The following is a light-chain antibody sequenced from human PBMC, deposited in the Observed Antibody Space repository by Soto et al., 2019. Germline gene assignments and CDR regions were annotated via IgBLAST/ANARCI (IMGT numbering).Light chain of an antibody. CDR1: QSVSSSY. J-gene: IGKJ1*01. CDR3: QQDGSSPGGT. V-gene: IGKV3-20*01. CDR2: GAS. Sequence: EIVLTQSPGTLSLSPGERATLSCRASQSVSSSYLAWYQQKPGQAPRLLIYGASSRATGIPERFSSSGSGTDFTLTISRLEPEDLGGYYCQQDGSSPGGTVGQRTKVEIK.